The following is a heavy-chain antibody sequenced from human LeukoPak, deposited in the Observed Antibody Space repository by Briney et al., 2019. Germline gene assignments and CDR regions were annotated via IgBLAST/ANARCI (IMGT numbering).Heavy chain of an antibody. J-gene: IGHJ3*02. D-gene: IGHD4-11*01. CDR1: SGSISSGNYY. CDR2: IYNSGST. Sequence: PSETLSLTCTVSSGSISSGNYYWGWIRQPPGKGLEWIGSIYNSGSTYYSTSLKSRVTISVDTSKNQFSLRLSSVTATDTAVYYCARNMTTVTTGVVSRHDAFDIWGQGTMVTVSS. CDR3: ARNMTTVTTGVVSRHDAFDI. V-gene: IGHV4-39*01.